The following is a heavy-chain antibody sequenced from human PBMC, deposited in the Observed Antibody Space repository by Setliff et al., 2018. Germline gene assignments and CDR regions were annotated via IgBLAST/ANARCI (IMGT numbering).Heavy chain of an antibody. CDR2: VSASGST. CDR1: GASISDYY. V-gene: IGHV4-4*07. J-gene: IGHJ4*02. Sequence: SETLSLTCTVSGASISDYYWTWIRPPAGKELEWIWRVSASGSTSYSPSLKSRLSISADTSKNQFSLKLTSVTAADTAVYYCARTHCTTTSCFYFHYWGQGTVVTVSS. D-gene: IGHD2-2*01. CDR3: ARTHCTTTSCFYFHY.